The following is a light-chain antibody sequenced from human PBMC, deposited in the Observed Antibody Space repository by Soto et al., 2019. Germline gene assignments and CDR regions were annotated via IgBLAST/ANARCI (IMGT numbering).Light chain of an antibody. CDR3: QQHGSSPWM. CDR2: GAS. J-gene: IGKJ1*01. CDR1: QSVNSNY. V-gene: IGKV3-20*01. Sequence: EVVLTQSPGTLSLSPGERATLSCRASQSVNSNYIAWYQQIPGQTPRLLIYGASSRATGIPDRFSGSGSGTDFTLTISRLEPEDFAVYYCQQHGSSPWMFGQGTKVDIK.